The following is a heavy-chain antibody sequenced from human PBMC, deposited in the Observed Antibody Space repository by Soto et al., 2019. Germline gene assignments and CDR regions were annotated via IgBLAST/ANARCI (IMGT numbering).Heavy chain of an antibody. CDR2: IYHSGST. CDR3: ARVHDY. CDR1: GGSISSGGYS. J-gene: IGHJ4*02. V-gene: IGHV4-30-2*01. Sequence: SETLSLTCAVSGGSISSGGYSWSWIRQPPGKGLEWIGYIYHSGSTYYNPSLKSRVTISVDRSKNQFSLNLSSVTAADTAVYYCARVHDYWGQGTLVTVS.